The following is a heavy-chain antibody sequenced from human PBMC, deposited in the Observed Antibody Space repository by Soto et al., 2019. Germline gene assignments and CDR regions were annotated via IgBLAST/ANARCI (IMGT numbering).Heavy chain of an antibody. CDR2: IIPIFGTA. J-gene: IGHJ4*02. D-gene: IGHD3-9*01. Sequence: SVKVSCKASGGTFSSYAISWVRQAPGQGLEWMGGIIPIFGTANYAQKFQGRVTITADKSTSTAYMELSSLRSEDTAVYYCARNDILTGYPEYYFDYWGQGTLVTVSS. V-gene: IGHV1-69*06. CDR1: GGTFSSYA. CDR3: ARNDILTGYPEYYFDY.